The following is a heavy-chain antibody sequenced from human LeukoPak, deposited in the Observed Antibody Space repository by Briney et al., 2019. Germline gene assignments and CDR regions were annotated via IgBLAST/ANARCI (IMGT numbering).Heavy chain of an antibody. V-gene: IGHV3-23*01. CDR2: ISGSGDIT. J-gene: IGHJ6*02. CDR3: AKDRSDSSSWYCVDV. CDR1: GFTFSNYA. D-gene: IGHD6-13*01. Sequence: PGGSLRLSCAASGFTFSNYAMSWVRQAPGKGLEWVSGISGSGDITYYADSVKGRFTISRDNSKNTLYLQINSLRAEDTAVYYCAKDRSDSSSWYCVDVWGQGTTVTVSS.